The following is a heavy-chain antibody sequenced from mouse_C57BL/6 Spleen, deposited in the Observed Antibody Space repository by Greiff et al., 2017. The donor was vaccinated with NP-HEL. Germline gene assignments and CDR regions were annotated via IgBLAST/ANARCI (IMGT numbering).Heavy chain of an antibody. V-gene: IGHV1-82*01. Sequence: QVQLQQSGPELVKPGASVKISCKASGYAFSSSWMNWVKQRPGKGLEWIGRIYPGDGDTNYNGKFKGKATLTADKSSSTAYMQLSSLTSEDSAVYFCARTGTDWYFDVWGTGTTVTVSS. D-gene: IGHD4-1*01. CDR3: ARTGTDWYFDV. CDR1: GYAFSSSW. CDR2: IYPGDGDT. J-gene: IGHJ1*03.